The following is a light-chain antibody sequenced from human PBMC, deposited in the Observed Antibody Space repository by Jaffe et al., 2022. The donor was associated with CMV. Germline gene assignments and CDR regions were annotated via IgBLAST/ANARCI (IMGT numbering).Light chain of an antibody. CDR3: QQYGSSPLT. CDR1: QSVSNSY. CDR2: GAS. V-gene: IGKV3-20*01. J-gene: IGKJ4*01. Sequence: EIVLTQSPGTLSLSPGERATLSCRASQSVSNSYLDFLAWYQQKPGQAPRLLIYGASSRATGIPDRFSGSGSGTDFTLTISRLEPEDFAVYYCQQYGSSPLTFGGGTKVEIK.